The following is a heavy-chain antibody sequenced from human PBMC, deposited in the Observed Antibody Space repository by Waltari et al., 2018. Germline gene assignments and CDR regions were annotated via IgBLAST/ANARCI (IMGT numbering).Heavy chain of an antibody. J-gene: IGHJ5*02. Sequence: EVQLVQSGAEVKKPGESLKISCKGSGYSFTSYWIGWVRQMPGKRLGWMGIIYPGDSDTRYSPSFQGQVTISADKSISTAYLQWSSLKASDTAMYYCARGPVTMVRGVIKVPDWFDPWGQGTLVTVSS. V-gene: IGHV5-51*01. CDR2: IYPGDSDT. CDR1: GYSFTSYW. CDR3: ARGPVTMVRGVIKVPDWFDP. D-gene: IGHD3-10*01.